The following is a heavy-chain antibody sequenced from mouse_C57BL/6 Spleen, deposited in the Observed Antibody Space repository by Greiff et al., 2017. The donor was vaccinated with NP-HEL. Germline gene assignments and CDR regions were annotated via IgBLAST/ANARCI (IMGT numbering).Heavy chain of an antibody. Sequence: QVQLQQSGAELVRPGASVTLSCKASGYTFTDYEMHWVKQTPVHGLEWIGAIDPETGGTAYNQKFKGKAILTADKSSSTAYMELRSLTSEDSAVYYCTRGRERWYFDVWGTGTTVTVSS. CDR1: GYTFTDYE. CDR3: TRGRERWYFDV. V-gene: IGHV1-15*01. CDR2: IDPETGGT. J-gene: IGHJ1*03.